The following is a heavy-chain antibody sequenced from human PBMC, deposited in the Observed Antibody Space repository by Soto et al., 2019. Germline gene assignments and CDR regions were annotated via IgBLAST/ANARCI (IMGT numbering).Heavy chain of an antibody. D-gene: IGHD1-1*01. J-gene: IGHJ4*02. CDR2: IYYSGST. V-gene: IGHV4-61*01. Sequence: QVQLQESGPGLVKPSETLSLTCTVSGGSVSSGSYYCSWIRQPPGKGLEWIGYIYYSGSTNYNPSLKSRVTISVDTSKNQFSLKLSSVTAADTAVYYCARDRKLERRRQSAGIDYWGQGTLVTVSS. CDR3: ARDRKLERRRQSAGIDY. CDR1: GGSVSSGSYY.